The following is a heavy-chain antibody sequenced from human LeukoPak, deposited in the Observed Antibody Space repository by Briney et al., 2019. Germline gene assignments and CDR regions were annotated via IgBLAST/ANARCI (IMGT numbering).Heavy chain of an antibody. CDR1: GFTFSSYW. J-gene: IGHJ4*02. CDR2: IKQDGSEK. Sequence: GGSLRLSCAASGFTFSSYWMSWVRQAPGKGLEWVANIKQDGSEKYYADSVKGRFTISRDNAKNSRYLQMNSLRGEDTAVYYCAKDFPKPAGYWVYWGQGTLVTVSS. V-gene: IGHV3-7*01. CDR3: AKDFPKPAGYWVY. D-gene: IGHD2-8*02.